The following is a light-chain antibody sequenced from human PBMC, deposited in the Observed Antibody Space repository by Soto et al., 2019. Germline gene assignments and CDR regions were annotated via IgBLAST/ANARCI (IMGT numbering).Light chain of an antibody. J-gene: IGLJ2*01. Sequence: QLVLTQSPSASASLGASVKLTYTLSSGHSSYAIAWYQQQPEKGPRYLMKLNSDGSHNKGDGIPDRFSGSSSGAERYLTISSLQSEDEADYYCQTWGTGIRVFGGGTKLTVL. CDR1: SGHSSYA. V-gene: IGLV4-69*01. CDR2: LNSDGSH. CDR3: QTWGTGIRV.